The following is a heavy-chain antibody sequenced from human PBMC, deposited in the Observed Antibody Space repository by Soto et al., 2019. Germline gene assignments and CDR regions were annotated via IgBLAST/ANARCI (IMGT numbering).Heavy chain of an antibody. Sequence: GESRKISCKGSGYTFTSYWIGWVRQMPGKSLEWMGIIYPGDSDTSYSLSFQGQVTISADKSISTAYLQWSSLKASDTAMYYCARHGRDDILTGSLNWGQGTLVTVSS. CDR2: IYPGDSDT. CDR3: ARHGRDDILTGSLN. CDR1: GYTFTSYW. D-gene: IGHD3-9*01. V-gene: IGHV5-51*01. J-gene: IGHJ4*02.